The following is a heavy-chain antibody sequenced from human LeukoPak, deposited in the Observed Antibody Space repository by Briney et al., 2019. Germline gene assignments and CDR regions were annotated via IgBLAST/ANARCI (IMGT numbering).Heavy chain of an antibody. Sequence: VSVKVSCKASGYTFTHHGITWVRQAPGQGLEWMGWISAYNGDTVYAQNFQGRLTMTTDSSTTTAYMELRSLTSDDSALYFCARDPSNTSGRYQYFDLWGRGTLVTVSS. CDR2: ISAYNGDT. V-gene: IGHV1-18*01. D-gene: IGHD6-19*01. J-gene: IGHJ2*01. CDR1: GYTFTHHG. CDR3: ARDPSNTSGRYQYFDL.